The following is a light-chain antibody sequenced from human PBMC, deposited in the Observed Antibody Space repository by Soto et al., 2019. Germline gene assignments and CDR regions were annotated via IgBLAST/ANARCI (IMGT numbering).Light chain of an antibody. CDR3: SSYVGTNSYV. CDR2: EVY. J-gene: IGLJ1*01. V-gene: IGLV2-8*01. Sequence: QSALALPRSASGSPGQSVTISCTGTSSDGGGYNYVSWYQHHPGKPPKLIIYEVYKRPSGVPDRFSGSKSGNTAALTVSGLQAEDEADYYCSSYVGTNSYVFGTGTKVTVL. CDR1: SSDGGGYNY.